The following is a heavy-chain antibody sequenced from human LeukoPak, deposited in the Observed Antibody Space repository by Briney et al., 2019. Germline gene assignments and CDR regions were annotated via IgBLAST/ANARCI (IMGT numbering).Heavy chain of an antibody. J-gene: IGHJ5*02. CDR2: ISAYNGNT. CDR3: ARAFAAAGTGYNWFDP. Sequence: ASVKVSCKASGYTVTSYGISWVRQAPGQGLEWMGWISAYNGNTNYAQKLQGRVTMTTDTSTSTAYMELRSLRSDDTAVYYCARAFAAAGTGYNWFDPWGQGTLVTVSA. V-gene: IGHV1-18*01. D-gene: IGHD6-13*01. CDR1: GYTVTSYG.